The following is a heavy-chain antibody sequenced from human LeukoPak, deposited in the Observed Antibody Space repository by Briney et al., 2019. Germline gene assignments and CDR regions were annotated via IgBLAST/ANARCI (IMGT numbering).Heavy chain of an antibody. CDR2: INSDGSST. CDR3: ARGNWNPGY. D-gene: IGHD1-20*01. V-gene: IGHV3-74*01. J-gene: IGHJ4*02. Sequence: GGSLRLSCVVSGLTFSSYWMHWVRQAPGKGLVWVSRINSDGSSTNYADSVKGRFTISRDNAKNTLYLQMNSLRAEDTAVYYCARGNWNPGYWGQGILVTVSS. CDR1: GLTFSSYW.